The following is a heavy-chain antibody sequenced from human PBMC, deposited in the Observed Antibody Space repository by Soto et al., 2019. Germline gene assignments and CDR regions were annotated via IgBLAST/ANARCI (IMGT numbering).Heavy chain of an antibody. Sequence: QVQLQESGPGLVKPSQTLSLTCTVSGGSISSGGYYWSWIRQHPGKGLEWIAYIYYSGSTYYNPSLKSRVTIPVDTSKNQFSLKLSSVTAADTALYCCAREGPGVGVPAAVSPYYYYYSMDVWGKGTTVTVSS. V-gene: IGHV4-31*03. CDR1: GGSISSGGYY. CDR2: IYYSGST. CDR3: AREGPGVGVPAAVSPYYYYYSMDV. J-gene: IGHJ6*03. D-gene: IGHD2-2*01.